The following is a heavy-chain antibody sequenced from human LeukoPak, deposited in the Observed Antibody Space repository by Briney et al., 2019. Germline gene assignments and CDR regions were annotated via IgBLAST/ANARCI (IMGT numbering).Heavy chain of an antibody. V-gene: IGHV3-30*04. J-gene: IGHJ1*01. Sequence: GGSLRLSCAASGFTFSNYNMHWVRQAPGKGLEWVAVISYDGSNKYYADSVKGRFTISRDNSKNALYLQMNSLRAEDTAVYYCARSKSDYYDSSEPFQHWGQGTLVTVSS. D-gene: IGHD3-22*01. CDR1: GFTFSNYN. CDR3: ARSKSDYYDSSEPFQH. CDR2: ISYDGSNK.